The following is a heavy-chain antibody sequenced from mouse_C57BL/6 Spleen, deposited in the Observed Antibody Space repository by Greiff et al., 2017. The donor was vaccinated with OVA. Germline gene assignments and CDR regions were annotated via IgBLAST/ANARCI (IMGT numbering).Heavy chain of an antibody. CDR3: ARRGYYYGSSYEDYFDY. J-gene: IGHJ2*01. CDR1: GYTFTTYP. D-gene: IGHD1-1*01. CDR2: FHPYNDDT. Sequence: VQLQQSGAELVKPGASVKMSCKASGYTFTTYPLEWMKQNHGKSLAWIGNFHPYNDDTKYNEKFKGKATLTVEKSSSTVYLELSRLTSDDSAVYYCARRGYYYGSSYEDYFDYWGQGTTLTVSS. V-gene: IGHV1-47*01.